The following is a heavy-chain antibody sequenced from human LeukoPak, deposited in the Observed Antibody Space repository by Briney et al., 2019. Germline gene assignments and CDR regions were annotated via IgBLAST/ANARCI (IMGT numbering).Heavy chain of an antibody. J-gene: IGHJ4*02. V-gene: IGHV3-48*03. CDR3: ARGGSLGY. CDR2: ISSSGSAI. Sequence: GGSLRLSCAASGFTFSSYEMNWVRQAPGKGLEWVSKISSSGSAIYYADSVKGRFTISRDNAKSTLYLQMNSLRAEDTAVYYCARGGSLGYWGQGTLVTVPS. D-gene: IGHD6-19*01. CDR1: GFTFSSYE.